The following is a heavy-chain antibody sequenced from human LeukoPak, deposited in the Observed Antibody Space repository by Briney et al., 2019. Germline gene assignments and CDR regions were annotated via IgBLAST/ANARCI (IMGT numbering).Heavy chain of an antibody. Sequence: PGGSLRLSCAASGFTVSSHDMHWVRQTTGRGLEWVPVIGTNADTHYPGSVKGRFTISRENAKNSLYLQMTSLRAGDTAVYYCARGSGWGMDVWGQETTVTVSS. J-gene: IGHJ6*02. D-gene: IGHD3-10*01. CDR3: ARGSGWGMDV. CDR2: IGTNADT. V-gene: IGHV3-13*04. CDR1: GFTVSSHD.